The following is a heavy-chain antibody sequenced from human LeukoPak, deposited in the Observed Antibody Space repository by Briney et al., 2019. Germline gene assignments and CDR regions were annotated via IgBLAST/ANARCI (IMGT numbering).Heavy chain of an antibody. CDR2: ISWNSGSI. V-gene: IGHV3-9*01. CDR3: AKGRYYYDSSGYRLSYFDY. J-gene: IGHJ4*02. Sequence: GGSLRLSCAASGFTFDDYAMHWVRQAPGKGLEWVSGISWNSGSIGYADSVKGRFTISRDNAKNSLYLQMNSLRAEDTALYYCAKGRYYYDSSGYRLSYFDYWGQGTLVTVSS. D-gene: IGHD3-22*01. CDR1: GFTFDDYA.